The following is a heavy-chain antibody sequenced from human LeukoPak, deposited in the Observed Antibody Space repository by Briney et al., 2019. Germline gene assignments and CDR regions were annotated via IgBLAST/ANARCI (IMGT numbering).Heavy chain of an antibody. CDR3: ASGIEVGPIYFDY. CDR1: GFTVNSKH. Sequence: PGGSLRLSCAASGFTVNSKHMSWVRQAPGKGLEWVSVIYSGGNTYYADSVKGRFTISRDNSKNTVNLQMNSLRAEDTAVYYCASGIEVGPIYFDYWGQGTLVTVSS. V-gene: IGHV3-66*01. D-gene: IGHD6-19*01. CDR2: IYSGGNT. J-gene: IGHJ4*02.